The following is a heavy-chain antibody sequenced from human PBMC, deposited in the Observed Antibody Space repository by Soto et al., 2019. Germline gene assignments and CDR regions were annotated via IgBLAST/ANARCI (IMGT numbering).Heavy chain of an antibody. D-gene: IGHD6-13*01. V-gene: IGHV4-4*02. CDR3: ARAAMGGSSWPFDY. J-gene: IGHJ4*02. Sequence: PSETLSLTCAVSGGSISSSNWWSWVRQPPGKGLEWIGEIYHSGSTNYNPSPKSRVTISVDKSKNQFSLKLSSVTAADTAVYYCARAAMGGSSWPFDYWGQGTLVTVSS. CDR2: IYHSGST. CDR1: GGSISSSNW.